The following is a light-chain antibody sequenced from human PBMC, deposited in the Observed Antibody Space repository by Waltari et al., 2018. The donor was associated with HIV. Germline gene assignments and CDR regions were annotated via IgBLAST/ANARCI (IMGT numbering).Light chain of an antibody. Sequence: QSVLTQPPSVSAAPGETVIISCSGSSSNIGHNYVSWYQQLLGTAPKLFIYDDDLRHSGIPDRFSGSRSGTSATLGITGLQTGDEADYYCGTWDTTLSAVVFGGGTKLTVL. CDR2: DDD. CDR3: GTWDTTLSAVV. CDR1: SSNIGHNY. V-gene: IGLV1-51*01. J-gene: IGLJ2*01.